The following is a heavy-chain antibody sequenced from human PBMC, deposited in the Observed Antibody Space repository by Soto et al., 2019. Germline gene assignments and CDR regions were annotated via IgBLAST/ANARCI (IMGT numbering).Heavy chain of an antibody. D-gene: IGHD3-10*01. J-gene: IGHJ4*02. CDR1: GDTFNFYT. CDR2: IIPMLGMS. Sequence: QVQLVQSGAEVKKPGSSVRVSCTASGDTFNFYTISWVRQVPGQGPEWMGRIIPMLGMSNYPQKFQGRVTIMADKSTSTVYMNLSGLTSEDTAVYYCATNYGSGSTHFDYWGQGTLVTVSS. CDR3: ATNYGSGSTHFDY. V-gene: IGHV1-69*02.